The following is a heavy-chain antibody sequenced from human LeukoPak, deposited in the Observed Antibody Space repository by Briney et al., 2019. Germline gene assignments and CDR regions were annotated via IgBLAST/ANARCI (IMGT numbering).Heavy chain of an antibody. CDR2: FYHSGST. V-gene: IGHV4-34*01. D-gene: IGHD6-13*01. CDR1: GGSFSGYY. CDR3: ASVPAAAHRGYFDY. J-gene: IGHJ4*02. Sequence: SETLSLTCAVYGGSFSGYYWSWIRQPPGKGLEWIGYFYHSGSTYYNPSLKSRVTISVDRSKNQFSLKLESVTAADTGVYYCASVPAAAHRGYFDYWGQGTLVTVSS.